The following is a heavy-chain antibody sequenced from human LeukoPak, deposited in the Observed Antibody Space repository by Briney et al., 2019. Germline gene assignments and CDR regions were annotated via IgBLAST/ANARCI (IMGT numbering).Heavy chain of an antibody. CDR3: ARDRKWGSSWQKYWYFDL. D-gene: IGHD6-13*01. CDR2: IIPIFGTA. J-gene: IGHJ2*01. Sequence: ASVKVSCKASGGTFSSYAISWVRQAPGQGLEWMGGIIPIFGTANHAQKFQGRVTITTDESTSTAYMELSSLRSEDTAVYYCARDRKWGSSWQKYWYFDLWGRGTLVTVSS. CDR1: GGTFSSYA. V-gene: IGHV1-69*05.